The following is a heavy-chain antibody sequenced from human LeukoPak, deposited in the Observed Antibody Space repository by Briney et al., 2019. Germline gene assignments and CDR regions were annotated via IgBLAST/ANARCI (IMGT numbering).Heavy chain of an antibody. CDR1: GFTFSNYA. D-gene: IGHD3-10*01. CDR2: ISASGGST. CDR3: AKDGELLWFGYYFDH. V-gene: IGHV3-23*01. Sequence: PGGSLRLSCAASGFTFSNYAMTWVRQAPGKGLEWVSVISASGGSTYYADSVRGRFTISRDNSKNTLYLQMNSLRAEDTAVYYCAKDGELLWFGYYFDHWGQGTLVTVSS. J-gene: IGHJ4*02.